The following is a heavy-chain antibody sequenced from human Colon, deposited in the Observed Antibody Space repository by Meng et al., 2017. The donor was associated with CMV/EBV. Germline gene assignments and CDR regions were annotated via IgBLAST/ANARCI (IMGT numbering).Heavy chain of an antibody. CDR1: GFTVSSLY. V-gene: IGHV3-53*01. CDR3: ARGDCISTGCYYFDY. J-gene: IGHJ4*02. Sequence: GGSLRLSCAASGFTVSSLYMGWVRQTPGKGLETVSVLYSSAGAYYADSVKGRFTISRDNSMNTLYLQMSGLRAEDTAVYYCARGDCISTGCYYFDYWGQGALVTVSS. D-gene: IGHD2-2*01. CDR2: LYSSAGA.